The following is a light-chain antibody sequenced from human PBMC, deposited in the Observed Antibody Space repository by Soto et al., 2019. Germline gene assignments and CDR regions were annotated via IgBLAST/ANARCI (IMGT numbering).Light chain of an antibody. J-gene: IGKJ4*01. CDR3: HQYATDPLT. Sequence: EIVLTQSPGTLSLSPGDRATLSCRASQSVGRDYLAWFQHKAGHAPRLLVHGSSNRATGIPDRVSGSGSGTDFTLTSTRLEPEDFAVYYCHQYATDPLTFGGGTKVEI. CDR2: GSS. CDR1: QSVGRDY. V-gene: IGKV3-20*01.